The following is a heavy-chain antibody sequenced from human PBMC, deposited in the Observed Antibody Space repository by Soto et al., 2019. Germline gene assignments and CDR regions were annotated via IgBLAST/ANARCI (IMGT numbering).Heavy chain of an antibody. D-gene: IGHD3-10*01. J-gene: IGHJ6*02. V-gene: IGHV3-11*06. CDR2: ISSDSIYT. CDR3: ARDSTGSGLDYGMDV. CDR1: GFTFNDHY. Sequence: QVQLVESGGGLVKPGGSLRLSCAASGFTFNDHYMTWIRQAPGKWLEWVSFISSDSIYTNSADSVKGRFTISRDNAKNLLYLQMSSLRVEDTAVYYCARDSTGSGLDYGMDVWGQGTTVAVSS.